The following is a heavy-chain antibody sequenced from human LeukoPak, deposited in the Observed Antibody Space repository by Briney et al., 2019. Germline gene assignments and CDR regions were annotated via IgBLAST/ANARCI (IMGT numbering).Heavy chain of an antibody. J-gene: IGHJ4*02. CDR3: ARAFYGGNIDY. D-gene: IGHD4-23*01. CDR1: GGSTSSYY. Sequence: SETLSLTCTVSGGSTSSYYWSWLRQPPGKGLEWIGYFHYSGSTNYNPSLKSRVTISVDTSKNLFSLKLSSVTAADTAVYYCARAFYGGNIDYWGQGTLVTVSS. V-gene: IGHV4-59*01. CDR2: FHYSGST.